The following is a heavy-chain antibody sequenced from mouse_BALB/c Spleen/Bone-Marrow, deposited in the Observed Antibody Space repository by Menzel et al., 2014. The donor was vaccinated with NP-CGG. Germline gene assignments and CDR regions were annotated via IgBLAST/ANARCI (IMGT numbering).Heavy chain of an antibody. J-gene: IGHJ4*01. Sequence: VQGVESGAELVRPGASVKMSCKASGYTFTNYWMHWVKQRPGQGLEWIGYINPSTGNTEYNQKFKDKATLTADKSSNTAFMQLSSLTSEDSAVYFCARGNYEAMDYWGQGTSVTVSS. CDR3: ARGNYEAMDY. CDR2: INPSTGNT. D-gene: IGHD2-1*01. V-gene: IGHV1-4*01. CDR1: GYTFTNYW.